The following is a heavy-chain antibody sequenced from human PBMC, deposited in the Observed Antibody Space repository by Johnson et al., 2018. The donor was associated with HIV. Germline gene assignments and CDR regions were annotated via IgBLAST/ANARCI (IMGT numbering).Heavy chain of an antibody. J-gene: IGHJ3*02. CDR2: INWNGGST. V-gene: IGHV3-20*04. D-gene: IGHD3-10*01. CDR3: AGPFGELLSSPPDAFDI. CDR1: GFTFDDYG. Sequence: VQLVESGGGVVRPGGSLRLSCAASGFTFDDYGMSWVRQAPGKGLEWVSGINWNGGSTGYADSVKGRFTISRDNAKNSLYLQMNSLRAEDTAVYYCAGPFGELLSSPPDAFDIWCQGTMVTVSS.